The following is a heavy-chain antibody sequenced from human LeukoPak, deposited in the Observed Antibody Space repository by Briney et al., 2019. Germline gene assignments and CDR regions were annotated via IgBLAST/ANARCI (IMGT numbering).Heavy chain of an antibody. D-gene: IGHD3-22*01. CDR1: GFTFSSYS. V-gene: IGHV3-21*01. CDR2: ISSSSSYI. Sequence: SGGSLRLSCAASGFTFSSYSMNWVRQAPGKGLEWVSSISSSSSYIYYADSVKGRFTISRDNAKNSLYLQMNSLRAEDTAVYYCARVSSSGYYIEYWGQGTLVTVSS. CDR3: ARVSSSGYYIEY. J-gene: IGHJ4*02.